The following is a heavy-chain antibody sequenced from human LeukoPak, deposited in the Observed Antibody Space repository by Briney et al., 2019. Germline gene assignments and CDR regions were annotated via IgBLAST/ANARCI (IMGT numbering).Heavy chain of an antibody. CDR3: ARLGGSSSWYSGWFDP. CDR1: GGSISSGGYS. Sequence: SETLSLTCAVSGGSISSGGYSWSWIRQPPGKGLEWIGYIYHSGSTNYNPSLKSRVTISVDTSKNQFSLKLSSVTAADTAVYYCARLGGSSSWYSGWFDPWGQGTLVTVSS. J-gene: IGHJ5*02. CDR2: IYHSGST. V-gene: IGHV4-30-2*01. D-gene: IGHD6-13*01.